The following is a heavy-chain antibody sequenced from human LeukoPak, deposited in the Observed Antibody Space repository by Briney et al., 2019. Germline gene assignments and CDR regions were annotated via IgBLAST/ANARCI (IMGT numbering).Heavy chain of an antibody. CDR1: GYTFTSYA. CDR2: IIPILGIA. D-gene: IGHD6-13*01. J-gene: IGHJ4*02. Sequence: SVKVSCKASGYTFTSYAISWVRQAPGQGLEWMGRIIPILGIANYAQKFQGRVTITADKSTSTAYMELSSLRSEDTAVYYCARGNGYSSRGQIDYWGQGTLVTVSS. CDR3: ARGNGYSSRGQIDY. V-gene: IGHV1-69*04.